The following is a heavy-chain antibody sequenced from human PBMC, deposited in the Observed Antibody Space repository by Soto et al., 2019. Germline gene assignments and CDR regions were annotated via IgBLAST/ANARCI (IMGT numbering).Heavy chain of an antibody. CDR1: GGTFSSYA. D-gene: IGHD6-13*01. CDR3: GRVPTQQQLAKWYFDL. J-gene: IGHJ2*01. Sequence: SVKVSCKASGGTFSSYAISWLRQAPGQGLEWMGGIIPIFGTANYAQQFQGRVTITADESTSTAYKELSSLRSEDTAVYYCGRVPTQQQLAKWYFDLWGRGTLVTVSS. V-gene: IGHV1-69*13. CDR2: IIPIFGTA.